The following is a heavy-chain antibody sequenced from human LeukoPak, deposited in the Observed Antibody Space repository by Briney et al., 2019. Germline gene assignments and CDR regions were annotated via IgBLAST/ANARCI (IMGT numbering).Heavy chain of an antibody. CDR2: IWYNGSNK. CDR1: GFTFSSYG. V-gene: IGHV3-33*01. J-gene: IGHJ4*02. D-gene: IGHD3-10*01. Sequence: GGSLRLSCAASGFTFSSYGMHWVRQAPGKGLEWVAVIWYNGSNKYYADSVKGRFTISRDNSKKTLYLQMNSLRAEDRAVYYCARVKGSGSYYPTDYWGQGTLVTVSS. CDR3: ARVKGSGSYYPTDY.